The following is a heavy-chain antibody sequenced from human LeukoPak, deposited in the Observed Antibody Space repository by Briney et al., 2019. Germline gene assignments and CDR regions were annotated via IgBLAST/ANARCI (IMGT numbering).Heavy chain of an antibody. D-gene: IGHD2-15*01. CDR1: GGSFSGYY. CDR3: VRWSRGGYYFDY. V-gene: IGHV4-34*01. CDR2: INHSGST. Sequence: PSETLSLTCAVYGGSFSGYYWSWIRQPPGKGLEWIGEINHSGSTNYNPSLKSRVTISVDTSKNQFSLKLSSVTAADTAVYYCVRWSRGGYYFDYWGRGTLVTVSS. J-gene: IGHJ4*02.